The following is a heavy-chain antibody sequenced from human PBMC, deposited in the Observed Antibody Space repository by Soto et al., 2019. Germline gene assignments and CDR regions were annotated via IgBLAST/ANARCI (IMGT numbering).Heavy chain of an antibody. J-gene: IGHJ6*02. CDR2: INPNSGGT. D-gene: IGHD6-13*01. CDR1: ANTFPGYY. CDR3: ARDGSFTGDGSWYSDYYYYSGMDF. V-gene: IGHV1-2*04. Sequence: ASVKVSWKPAANTFPGYYMHWVRQAPGQALEWPGWINPNSGGTNYAQKFQGWVTMTRDTSISTAYMELSRLRSDDTAVYYCARDGSFTGDGSWYSDYYYYSGMDFWGQGTKVTVSS.